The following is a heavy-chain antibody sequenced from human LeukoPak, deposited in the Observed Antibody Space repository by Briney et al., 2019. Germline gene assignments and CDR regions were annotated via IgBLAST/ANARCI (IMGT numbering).Heavy chain of an antibody. J-gene: IGHJ6*03. CDR2: IYTSGST. CDR3: ARASIVVVPAAMQADDYYYMDV. CDR1: GGSISSYY. Sequence: PSETLSLTCTVSGGSISSYYWSWIRQPAGKGLEWIGRIYTSGSTNYNPSLKSRVTMSVDTSKNQFSLELSSVTAADTAVYYCARASIVVVPAAMQADDYYYMDVWGKGTTVTVSS. D-gene: IGHD2-2*01. V-gene: IGHV4-4*07.